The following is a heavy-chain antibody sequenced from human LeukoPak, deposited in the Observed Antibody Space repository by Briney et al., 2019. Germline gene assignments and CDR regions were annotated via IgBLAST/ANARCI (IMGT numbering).Heavy chain of an antibody. D-gene: IGHD6-13*01. CDR1: GGSISSYY. Sequence: PSETLSLTCTVSGGSISSYYWSWIRQPPGKGLEWIGYIYYSGSTNYNPSLKSRVTISVDTSKNQFSLKLSSVTAADTAVYYCARDRVGQQLVGRNYYYYYMDVWGKGTTVTICS. J-gene: IGHJ6*03. V-gene: IGHV4-59*01. CDR3: ARDRVGQQLVGRNYYYYYMDV. CDR2: IYYSGST.